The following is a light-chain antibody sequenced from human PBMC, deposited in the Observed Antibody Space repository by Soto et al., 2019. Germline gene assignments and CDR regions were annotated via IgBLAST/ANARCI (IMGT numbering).Light chain of an antibody. CDR1: RRAVGGYNY. V-gene: IGLV2-14*01. Sequence: QSALTQPASVSGSPGQLINISCTGTRRAVGGYNYVSWYQQHPGKAPKLMIYDVSNRPSGVSNRFSGSKSGNTASLTISGLQAEDEADYSCSSYTRSSIYVFGTGTKVTVL. CDR2: DVS. J-gene: IGLJ1*01. CDR3: SSYTRSSIYV.